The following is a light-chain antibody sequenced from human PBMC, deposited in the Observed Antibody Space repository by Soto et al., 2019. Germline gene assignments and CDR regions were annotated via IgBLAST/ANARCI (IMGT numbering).Light chain of an antibody. V-gene: IGKV1-27*01. CDR3: QKYNSAAWP. CDR2: AAS. Sequence: DIQMTQSPSSLSASVGDRVTITCRASQGISNYLAWYQQKPGTAPKLLISAASTLQTGVPSRFSGGGSGTDFTLTISSMQPEDVATYYCQKYNSAAWPFGPGTKVDIK. CDR1: QGISNY. J-gene: IGKJ1*01.